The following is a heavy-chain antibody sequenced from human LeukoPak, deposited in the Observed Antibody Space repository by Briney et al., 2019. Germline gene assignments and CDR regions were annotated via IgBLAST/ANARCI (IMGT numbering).Heavy chain of an antibody. CDR2: IHYSGST. J-gene: IGHJ3*02. D-gene: IGHD3-22*01. Sequence: SETLSLTCTVSGGSISSSSYYWGWIRQPPGKGLEWIGSIHYSGSTYYNPSLKSRVTIFVDTSKNQFSLKLSSVTAADTAVYYCARHAYYYDSSGCLWLAAFDIWGRGTMVTVSS. CDR3: ARHAYYYDSSGCLWLAAFDI. CDR1: GGSISSSSYY. V-gene: IGHV4-39*01.